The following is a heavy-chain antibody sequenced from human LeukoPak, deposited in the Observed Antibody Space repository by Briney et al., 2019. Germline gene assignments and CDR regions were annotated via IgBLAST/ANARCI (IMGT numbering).Heavy chain of an antibody. J-gene: IGHJ6*02. CDR3: ARGVRGYNYGNYYYGMDV. V-gene: IGHV4-34*01. CDR2: INHSGST. Sequence: SETLSLTCAVYGGSFSGYYWSWIRQPPGKGLEWIGEINHSGSTNYNPSLKSRVIISVDTSKNQFSLSLSSVTAADTAVYYCARGVRGYNYGNYYYGMDVWGQGTTVTVSS. CDR1: GGSFSGYY. D-gene: IGHD5-18*01.